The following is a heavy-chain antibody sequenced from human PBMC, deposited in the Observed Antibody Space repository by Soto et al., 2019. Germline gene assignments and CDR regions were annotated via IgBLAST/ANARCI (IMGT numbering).Heavy chain of an antibody. D-gene: IGHD4-17*01. J-gene: IGHJ4*02. CDR3: ARGLFDTTVTTGGDY. CDR1: GGSISSYY. Sequence: SETLSLTCTVSGGSISSYYWSWIRQPPGKGLEWIGYIYYSGSTNDNPSLKSRVTISVNTSKNQFSLKLSSVTAEDTAVYYCARGLFDTTVTTGGDYWGQGTLVTVSS. CDR2: IYYSGST. V-gene: IGHV4-59*01.